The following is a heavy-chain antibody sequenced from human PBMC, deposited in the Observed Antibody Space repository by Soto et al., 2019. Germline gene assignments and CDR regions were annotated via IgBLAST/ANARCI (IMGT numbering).Heavy chain of an antibody. J-gene: IGHJ4*02. CDR1: GGSFSTDY. Sequence: QVQLQQWGAGLLKPSETLSLTCAVYGGSFSTDYWSWIRQPPGKGLEWIGEINPSGGTNSNPSLKSRVTRSVATSKNQFSLKLSSVTAADTAVYYCARVLAARASRDFDYWGQGTLVTVSS. CDR2: INPSGGT. D-gene: IGHD6-6*01. CDR3: ARVLAARASRDFDY. V-gene: IGHV4-34*01.